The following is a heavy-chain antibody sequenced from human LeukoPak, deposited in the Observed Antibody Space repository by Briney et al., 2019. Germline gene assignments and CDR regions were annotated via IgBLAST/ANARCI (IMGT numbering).Heavy chain of an antibody. J-gene: IGHJ4*02. Sequence: SETLSLTCTVSGGSISSHYWSWIRQPPGKGLEWIGEINHSGSTNYNPSLKSRVTISVDTSKNQFSLKLSSVTAADTAVYYCARVRRYYFDYWGQGTLVTVSS. V-gene: IGHV4-34*01. CDR2: INHSGST. D-gene: IGHD1-14*01. CDR1: GGSISSHY. CDR3: ARVRRYYFDY.